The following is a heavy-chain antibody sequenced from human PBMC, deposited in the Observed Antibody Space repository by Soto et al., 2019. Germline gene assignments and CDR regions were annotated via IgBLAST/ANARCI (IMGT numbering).Heavy chain of an antibody. D-gene: IGHD5-12*01. CDR1: GGSISSYY. CDR2: IYTSGST. V-gene: IGHV4-4*07. J-gene: IGHJ5*02. CDR3: AREVEKYSGYETYNWFDP. Sequence: PSETLSLTCTVSGGSISSYYWSWIRQPAGKGLEWIGRIYTSGSTNYNPSLKSRVTMSVDTSKNQFSLKLSSVTAADTAVYYCAREVEKYSGYETYNWFDPWGQGTLVTVS.